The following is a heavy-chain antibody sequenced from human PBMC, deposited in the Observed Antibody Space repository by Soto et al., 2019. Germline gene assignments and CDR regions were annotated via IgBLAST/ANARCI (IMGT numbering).Heavy chain of an antibody. J-gene: IGHJ3*01. V-gene: IGHV3-23*01. CDR2: ISSNGESTYQTGAT. CDR1: GFNFRSYA. CDR3: TKALYCSSTSCYSGGDSFHV. Sequence: GGSLRLSCTASGFNFRSYAMSWVRQAPGKGLEWVSIISSNGESTYQTGATYYADSVRGRFSISRDNSKKTLYLQMSSLRADDTAVYFCTKALYCSSTSCYSGGDSFHVWGQGTMVTVSS. D-gene: IGHD2-2*01.